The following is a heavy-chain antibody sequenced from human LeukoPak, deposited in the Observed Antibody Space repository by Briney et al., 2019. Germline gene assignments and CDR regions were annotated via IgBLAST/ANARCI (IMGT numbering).Heavy chain of an antibody. J-gene: IGHJ4*02. CDR1: AGSISSGGYY. Sequence: PSQTLSLTCILSAGSISSGGYYWSWIRQHPGRGLEWIGNIYNTGSTFYNSSPKSRVIISVDTSKNQFSLKLSSVTAADTAVYYCARAEMATIRNWGQGTLVTVSS. V-gene: IGHV4-31*03. CDR2: IYNTGST. D-gene: IGHD5-24*01. CDR3: ARAEMATIRN.